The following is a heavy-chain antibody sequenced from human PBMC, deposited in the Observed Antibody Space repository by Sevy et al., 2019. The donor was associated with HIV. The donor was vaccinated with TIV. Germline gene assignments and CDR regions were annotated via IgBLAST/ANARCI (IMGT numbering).Heavy chain of an antibody. CDR2: IRYDGSNK. Sequence: GGSLRLSCAASGFTFSSYGMHWVRQAPGKGLEWVAFIRYDGSNKYYANSVKGRFHIPRDNSTNTLYLQMNSLRAEDTAVYYCANWTGNRYCSSTSCRPHYYYYMDVWGKGTTVTVSS. V-gene: IGHV3-30*02. J-gene: IGHJ6*03. CDR3: ANWTGNRYCSSTSCRPHYYYYMDV. D-gene: IGHD2-2*01. CDR1: GFTFSSYG.